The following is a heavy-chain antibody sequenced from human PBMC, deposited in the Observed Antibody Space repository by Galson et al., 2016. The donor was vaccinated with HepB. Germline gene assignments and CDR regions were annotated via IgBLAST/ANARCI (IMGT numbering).Heavy chain of an antibody. CDR1: GFTFGNYA. J-gene: IGHJ4*02. CDR3: TKNWNHAEES. CDR2: ISIKTFGGTP. V-gene: IGHV3-49*04. Sequence: SLRLSCATSGFTFGNYALSWVRQAPGKGLEWVGYISIKTFGGTPEYAASVRGRFTISRDDPQSIAYLQMNSLKTEDTAVYYCTKNWNHAEESWGQGTLVTVSS. D-gene: IGHD1-14*01.